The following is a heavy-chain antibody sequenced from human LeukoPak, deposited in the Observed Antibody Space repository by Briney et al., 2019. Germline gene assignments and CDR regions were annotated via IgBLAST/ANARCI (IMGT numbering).Heavy chain of an antibody. V-gene: IGHV3-13*01. CDR2: IGTAGDT. CDR1: GFTFSSYD. J-gene: IGHJ4*02. Sequence: GGSLRLSCAASGFTFSSYDMHWVRHATGIGLEWVSAIGTAGDTYYPGSVKGRFTISRENAKNSLYLQMNSLRAEDTAVYYCARYSGYYYSFDYWGQGTLVTVSS. D-gene: IGHD3-22*01. CDR3: ARYSGYYYSFDY.